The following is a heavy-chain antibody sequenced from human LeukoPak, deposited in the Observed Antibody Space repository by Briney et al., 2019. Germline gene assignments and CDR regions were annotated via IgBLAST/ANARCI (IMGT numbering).Heavy chain of an antibody. V-gene: IGHV1-69*04. D-gene: IGHD6-6*01. CDR2: IIPILGIA. Sequence: ASVKGSCKASGGTFSSYAISWVRQAPGQGLEWMGRIIPILGIANYAQKFQGRVTITADKSTSTAYMELSSLRSEDTAVYYCAREGYSSSSDHWGQGTLVTVSS. CDR3: AREGYSSSSDH. CDR1: GGTFSSYA. J-gene: IGHJ4*02.